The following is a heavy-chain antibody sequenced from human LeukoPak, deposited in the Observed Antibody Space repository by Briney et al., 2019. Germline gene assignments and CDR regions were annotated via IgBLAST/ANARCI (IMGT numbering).Heavy chain of an antibody. J-gene: IGHJ6*03. Sequence: GSLRLSCAASGFTFSSYSMNWVRQAPGKGLEWIGTIYYSGNTYYNPSLKSRVTISVDTSKNQFSLKVSSVTAADTAVYYCARQSDSGSWYQAHYTYYMDVWGKGTTVTISS. V-gene: IGHV4-39*01. D-gene: IGHD6-13*01. CDR3: ARQSDSGSWYQAHYTYYMDV. CDR2: IYYSGNT. CDR1: GFTFSSYSMN.